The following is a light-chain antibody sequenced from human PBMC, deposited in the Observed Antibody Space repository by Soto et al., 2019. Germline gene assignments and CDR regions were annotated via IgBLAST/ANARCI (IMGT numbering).Light chain of an antibody. J-gene: IGKJ2*01. CDR1: QSILSY. V-gene: IGKV1-39*01. CDR2: AAS. CDR3: QQSYSTPYT. Sequence: DIQMTQSPSSLSASVGDRVTITCRASQSILSYLNWYQQKPGKAPKLLIYAASSLQGGVPSRFSGSASGTDFSLTISSLQPEDFATYYCQQSYSTPYTFGQGTRLEIK.